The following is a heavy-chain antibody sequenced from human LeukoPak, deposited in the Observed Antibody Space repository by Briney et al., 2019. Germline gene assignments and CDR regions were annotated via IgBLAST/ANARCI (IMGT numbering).Heavy chain of an antibody. V-gene: IGHV1-3*01. J-gene: IGHJ6*02. D-gene: IGHD3-3*01. CDR1: GYTFTSYT. Sequence: ASVKVSCKASGYTFTSYTMHWVRQAPGQRLEWMGWINAGNGNTKYSQKFQGRVTITRDSSASTAYMELSSLRSEDTAVYYCATVSVLRFLEWSYPRTGMDVWGQGTTVTVSS. CDR2: INAGNGNT. CDR3: ATVSVLRFLEWSYPRTGMDV.